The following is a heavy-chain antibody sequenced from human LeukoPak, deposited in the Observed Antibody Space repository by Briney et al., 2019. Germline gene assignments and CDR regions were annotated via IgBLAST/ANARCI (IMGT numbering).Heavy chain of an antibody. CDR2: IKRDGSEK. Sequence: PWGSLRLSCAASGFTFSASWMTWVRQAPGKGLEWVANIKRDGSEKYYVDSVKGRFTISRDNAKSSLHLQMNSLRVEDTALYYCAGGFSGADFWGQGTLVTVSS. CDR1: GFTFSASW. J-gene: IGHJ4*02. CDR3: AGGFSGADF. D-gene: IGHD1-26*01. V-gene: IGHV3-7*04.